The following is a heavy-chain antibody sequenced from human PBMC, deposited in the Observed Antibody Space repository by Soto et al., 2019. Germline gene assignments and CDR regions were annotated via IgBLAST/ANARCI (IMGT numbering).Heavy chain of an antibody. CDR1: GFTFSGFS. D-gene: IGHD3-22*01. Sequence: GGSLRLSCAASGFTFSGFSMNWVRQAPGKGLEWVSSVTSSPSSMFYADSVKGRFTISRDDAKDSLFLQMNSLRADDTAVYYCAREADFASSGYVLDYWGLGTLVTVS. CDR3: AREADFASSGYVLDY. V-gene: IGHV3-21*01. J-gene: IGHJ4*02. CDR2: VTSSPSSM.